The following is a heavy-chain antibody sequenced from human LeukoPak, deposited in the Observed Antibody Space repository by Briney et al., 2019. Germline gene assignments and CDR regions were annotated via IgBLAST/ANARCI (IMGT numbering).Heavy chain of an antibody. Sequence: PSETLSLTCTVSGGSISSSSYYWVWIRQPPGKGLEWIGNIYYSGNTYYNPSLKSRFTTSVDTSKNQFSLRLSSVTAADTAVYYCARGRGSSGWYRVRIWFDPWGQGTLVTVSS. CDR1: GGSISSSSYY. CDR3: ARGRGSSGWYRVRIWFDP. J-gene: IGHJ5*02. CDR2: IYYSGNT. V-gene: IGHV4-39*07. D-gene: IGHD6-19*01.